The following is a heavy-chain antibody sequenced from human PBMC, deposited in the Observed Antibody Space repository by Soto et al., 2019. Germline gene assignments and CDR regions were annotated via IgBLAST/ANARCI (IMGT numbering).Heavy chain of an antibody. J-gene: IGHJ4*02. V-gene: IGHV4-30-4*01. CDR1: GGSISSGDYY. Sequence: PSETLSLTCTVSGGSISSGDYYWSWIRQPPGKGLEWIGYVYYTGSTYSNPSLKSRVTISVDTSKNQFSLKLSSVTAADTAVYYCAREIVGATTAPPVYWGQGILVTVS. CDR3: AREIVGATTAPPVY. D-gene: IGHD1-26*01. CDR2: VYYTGST.